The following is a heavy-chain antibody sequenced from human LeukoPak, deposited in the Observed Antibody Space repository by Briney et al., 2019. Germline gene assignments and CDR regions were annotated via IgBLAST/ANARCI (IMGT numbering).Heavy chain of an antibody. Sequence: SETLSLTCTVSGGSISSGGYYWSWIRQHPGKGLEWIGYIYYSGSTYYNPSLKSRVTISVDTSKNQFSLKLSSVTAADTAVYYCATLYYDILTGYANFDYWGQGTLVTVSS. CDR3: ATLYYDILTGYANFDY. J-gene: IGHJ4*02. V-gene: IGHV4-31*03. CDR2: IYYSGST. D-gene: IGHD3-9*01. CDR1: GGSISSGGYY.